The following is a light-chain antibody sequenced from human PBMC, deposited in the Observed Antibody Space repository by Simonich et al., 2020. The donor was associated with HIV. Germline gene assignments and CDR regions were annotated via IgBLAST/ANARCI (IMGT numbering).Light chain of an antibody. V-gene: IGKV3-15*01. CDR1: QGISGS. CDR3: QQYNDWPPWT. J-gene: IGKJ1*01. Sequence: EIVMTQSPATLSVSPGDRATLSCRASQGISGSLAWYQQKPGQAPRLLIYGASTRATGIPARFSGGGAGTEFTLTISSMQSEDVAVYYCQQYNDWPPWTFGQGTKVEIK. CDR2: GAS.